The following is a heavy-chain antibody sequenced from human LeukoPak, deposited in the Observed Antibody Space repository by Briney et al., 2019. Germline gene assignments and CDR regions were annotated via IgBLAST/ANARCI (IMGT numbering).Heavy chain of an antibody. D-gene: IGHD1-26*01. Sequence: GGSLRLSCAASGFTFSSYGMHWVRQAPGKGLEWVAVIWFDGSNKYYADSVKGRFTISRDNSKNTLYLQMNSLRAEDTAVYYCARGGGATLYYYFDYWGQGTLVTVSS. CDR1: GFTFSSYG. V-gene: IGHV3-30*19. CDR2: IWFDGSNK. CDR3: ARGGGATLYYYFDY. J-gene: IGHJ4*02.